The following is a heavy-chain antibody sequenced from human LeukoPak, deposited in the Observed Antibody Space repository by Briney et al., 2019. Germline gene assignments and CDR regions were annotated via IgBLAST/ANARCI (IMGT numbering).Heavy chain of an antibody. CDR2: IYTSGST. D-gene: IGHD6-13*01. CDR3: ARVGYSSSWYGKEGAFDI. Sequence: PSQTLSLTCTVSGGSISSGSYYWSWIRQPAGKGLEWIGRIYTSGSTNYNPSLKSRFTISVDTSKNQFSLKLSSVTAADTAVDYCARVGYSSSWYGKEGAFDIWGQGTMVTVSS. V-gene: IGHV4-61*02. CDR1: GGSISSGSYY. J-gene: IGHJ3*02.